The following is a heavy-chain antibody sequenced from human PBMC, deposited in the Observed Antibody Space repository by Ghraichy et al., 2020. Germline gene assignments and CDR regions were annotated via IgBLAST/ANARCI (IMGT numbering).Heavy chain of an antibody. CDR1: GDSVSSNGVA. D-gene: IGHD4-23*01. Sequence: SQTLSLTCAISGDSVSSNGVAWNWIRQSPSRGLEWLGRTYYTSPWFNDYAKSVRGRITINPDTSENQFSLQLSSVIPEDTAVYYCARGRNSAFDIWAQGTMVIVSS. CDR3: ARGRNSAFDI. V-gene: IGHV6-1*01. J-gene: IGHJ3*02. CDR2: TYYTSPWFN.